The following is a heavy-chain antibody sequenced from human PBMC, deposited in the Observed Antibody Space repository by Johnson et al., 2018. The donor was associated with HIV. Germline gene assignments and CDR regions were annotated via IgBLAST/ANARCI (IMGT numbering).Heavy chain of an antibody. D-gene: IGHD3-22*01. V-gene: IGHV3-30*14. Sequence: QVQLVESGGGLVKPGGSLRLSCAASGFTFSSYAMHWVRQAPGKGLEWVAVISYDGSNNYYADSVNGRFTIAKDTTKKSLYLQMNSRRAEDTAVYFCARDRRYYDSSGYYHDAFDIWGQGTMVTVSS. CDR1: GFTFSSYA. CDR3: ARDRRYYDSSGYYHDAFDI. CDR2: ISYDGSNN. J-gene: IGHJ3*02.